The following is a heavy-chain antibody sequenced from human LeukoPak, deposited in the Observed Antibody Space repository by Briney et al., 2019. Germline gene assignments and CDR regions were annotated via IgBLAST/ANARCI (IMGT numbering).Heavy chain of an antibody. Sequence: SETLSLTCTVSGGSISSYYRSWIRQPPGKGLEWIGYIYYSGSTNYNPSLKSRVTISLDTSKNQFSLKLSSVTAADTAVYYCARGDSTVTPKYFQYWGQGTLVTVSS. CDR3: ARGDSTVTPKYFQY. CDR2: IYYSGST. J-gene: IGHJ1*01. D-gene: IGHD4-23*01. V-gene: IGHV4-59*01. CDR1: GGSISSYY.